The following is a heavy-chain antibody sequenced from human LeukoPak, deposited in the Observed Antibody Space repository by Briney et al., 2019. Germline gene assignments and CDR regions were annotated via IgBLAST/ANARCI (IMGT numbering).Heavy chain of an antibody. CDR2: INTNTGNP. CDR1: GYTFTSYD. CDR3: ASYSTHSSGWYDADY. V-gene: IGHV7-4-1*02. Sequence: ASVKVSCKASGYTFTSYDINWVRQATGQGLEWMGWINTNTGNPMYAQGFTGRFVFSLDTSVSTAYLQISSLKAEDTAVYYCASYSTHSSGWYDADYWGQGTLVTVSS. J-gene: IGHJ4*02. D-gene: IGHD6-19*01.